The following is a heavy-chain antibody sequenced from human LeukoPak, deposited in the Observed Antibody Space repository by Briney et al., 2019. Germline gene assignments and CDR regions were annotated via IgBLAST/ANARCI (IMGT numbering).Heavy chain of an antibody. D-gene: IGHD3-3*01. Sequence: SETLSLTCTVSGGSISSYYWSWIRQPPGKGLEWIGYIYYSGSTNYNPSLKSRVTISVDTSKSQFSLKLSSVTAADTAVYYCARRDFWSGYYTGMLTFFDYWGQGTLVTVSS. CDR1: GGSISSYY. CDR3: ARRDFWSGYYTGMLTFFDY. J-gene: IGHJ4*02. CDR2: IYYSGST. V-gene: IGHV4-59*12.